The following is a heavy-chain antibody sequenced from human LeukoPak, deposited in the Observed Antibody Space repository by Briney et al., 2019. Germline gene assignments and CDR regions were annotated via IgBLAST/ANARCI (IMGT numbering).Heavy chain of an antibody. J-gene: IGHJ3*02. CDR1: GGTFSSYA. CDR3: ARGGEYQLYDAFDI. D-gene: IGHD2-2*01. V-gene: IGHV1-69*05. CDR2: IIPIFGTA. Sequence: SVKVSCKASGGTFSSYAISWVRQAPGQGLEWMGGIIPIFGTANYAQKFQGRVTITTDESTSTAYMELSSLRSEDTAVYYCARGGEYQLYDAFDIWGQGTTVTVSS.